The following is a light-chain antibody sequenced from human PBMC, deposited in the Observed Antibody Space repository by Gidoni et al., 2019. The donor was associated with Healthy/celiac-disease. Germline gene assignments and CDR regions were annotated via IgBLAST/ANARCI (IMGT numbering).Light chain of an antibody. J-gene: IGKJ1*01. V-gene: IGKV3-15*01. Sequence: ETVMTQSPATLSVSPGERATLSCRASQSVSSNLAWYQQKPGQAPRLLIYGASTRATGIPARFSGSGSGTEFTLTISSLQSEDFAVYFCQQYNTSPAWTCGHETRVEI. CDR1: QSVSSN. CDR2: GAS. CDR3: QQYNTSPAWT.